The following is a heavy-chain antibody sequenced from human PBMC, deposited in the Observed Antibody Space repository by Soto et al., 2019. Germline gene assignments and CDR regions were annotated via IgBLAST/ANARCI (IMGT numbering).Heavy chain of an antibody. J-gene: IGHJ4*02. Sequence: QVQLVQSGAEVKKPGASVTVSCKASGYTFTSYAMHWVRQAPGQRLEWMGWINAGNGNTKYSQKFQGRVTITRDTSASTAYRELSSLRSEDTAVYYCARSIVVVTAADYWGQGTLVTVSS. V-gene: IGHV1-3*01. CDR2: INAGNGNT. CDR3: ARSIVVVTAADY. CDR1: GYTFTSYA. D-gene: IGHD2-21*02.